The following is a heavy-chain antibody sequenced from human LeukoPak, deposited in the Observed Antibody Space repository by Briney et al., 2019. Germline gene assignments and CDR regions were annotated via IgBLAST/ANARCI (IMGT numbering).Heavy chain of an antibody. V-gene: IGHV4-59*01. Sequence: SETLSLTCSVSGGSISSYYWSWIRQPPGKGLEWIGYSHYSGSTNYNPPLKSRVTISVDTSKNQISLKLSSVTAADTAVYYCVRGQWGFDYWGQGTLVTVSS. J-gene: IGHJ4*02. CDR3: VRGQWGFDY. CDR2: SHYSGST. D-gene: IGHD1-26*01. CDR1: GGSISSYY.